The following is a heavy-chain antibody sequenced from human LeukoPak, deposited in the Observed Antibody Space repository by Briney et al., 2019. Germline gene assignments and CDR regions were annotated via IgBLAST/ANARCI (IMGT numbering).Heavy chain of an antibody. Sequence: TGGSLRLSCTTSGFSFGDFAMSWFRQAPGKGLEWVCFISTKVYSGTTEYAASVKGRFTISRDDSKSIAYLQMNNLKTEDTAVYYCAGGGYCSSTGCAAGYYYGMDVWGQGTTVIVSS. D-gene: IGHD2-2*01. CDR3: AGGGYCSSTGCAAGYYYGMDV. CDR1: GFSFGDFA. CDR2: ISTKVYSGTT. V-gene: IGHV3-49*03. J-gene: IGHJ6*02.